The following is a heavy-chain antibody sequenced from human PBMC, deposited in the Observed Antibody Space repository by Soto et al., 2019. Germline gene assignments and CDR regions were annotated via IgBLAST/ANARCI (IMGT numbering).Heavy chain of an antibody. CDR3: ARMFHCSGGTCPFDY. J-gene: IGHJ4*02. CDR1: GFSLSTSGMR. CDR2: IDWDDDK. D-gene: IGHD2-15*01. V-gene: IGHV2-70*04. Sequence: SGPTLVNPTQTLTLTCTFSGFSLSTSGMRVSWIRQPPGKALEWLARIDWDDDKFYNTSLKTRLTTSKDSSKNQVVLTMTNMDPVDTATYYCARMFHCSGGTCPFDYWGQGALVTVSS.